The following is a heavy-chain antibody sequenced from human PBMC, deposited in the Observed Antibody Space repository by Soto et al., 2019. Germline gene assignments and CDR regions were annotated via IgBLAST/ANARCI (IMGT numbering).Heavy chain of an antibody. J-gene: IGHJ6*02. D-gene: IGHD3-3*01. Sequence: PSETLSLTCTVSGGSISSGDYYWSWIRQPPGKGLEWIGYIYYSGSTYYNPSLKSRVTISVDTSKNQFSLKLSSVTAADTAVYYCARDQGYDFWGGYYGMDVWGQGTTVTVS. V-gene: IGHV4-30-4*01. CDR2: IYYSGST. CDR1: GGSISSGDYY. CDR3: ARDQGYDFWGGYYGMDV.